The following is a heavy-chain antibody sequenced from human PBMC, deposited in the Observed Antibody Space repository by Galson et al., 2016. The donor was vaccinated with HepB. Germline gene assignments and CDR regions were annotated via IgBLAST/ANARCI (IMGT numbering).Heavy chain of an antibody. V-gene: IGHV6-1*01. CDR3: ARSYLLGRGFGW. D-gene: IGHD7-27*01. Sequence: CAISGDSVSSNSAGWYWFRQSPSRGLEWLGRTFYRSNWQTDYAESVKSRITINPDTSKNQFSLQLNSVTPDDTAVYCCARSYLLGRGFGWWGQGTLVTVSS. J-gene: IGHJ4*02. CDR1: GDSVSSNSAG. CDR2: TFYRSNWQT.